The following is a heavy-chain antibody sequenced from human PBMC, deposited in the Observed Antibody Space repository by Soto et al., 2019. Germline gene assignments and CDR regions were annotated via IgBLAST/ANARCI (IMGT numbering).Heavy chain of an antibody. V-gene: IGHV4-34*01. D-gene: IGHD3-10*01. Sequence: SETLSLTCAVYGGSFSGYYWSWIRQPPGKGLEWIGEINHSGSTNYNPSLKSRVTISVDTSKNQFSLKLSSVTAADTAVYYCARALYGSGPSGGYGMDVWGQGTTVTVSS. CDR3: ARALYGSGPSGGYGMDV. J-gene: IGHJ6*02. CDR1: GGSFSGYY. CDR2: INHSGST.